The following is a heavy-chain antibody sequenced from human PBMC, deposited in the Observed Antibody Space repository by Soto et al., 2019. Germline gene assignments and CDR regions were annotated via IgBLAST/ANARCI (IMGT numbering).Heavy chain of an antibody. D-gene: IGHD1-1*01. J-gene: IGHJ4*02. CDR3: ARGRYGDY. CDR2: ISAHNGNT. CDR1: GYDFTTYG. Sequence: QVHLVQSGAEVKKPGASVKVSCKGSGYDFTTYGITWVRQAPGQGLEWMAWISAHNGNTDYAQKLQGRVTVTSDTTTSTSYMELRSLRSDDTAVNYCARGRYGDYWGQGALVTVSS. V-gene: IGHV1-18*01.